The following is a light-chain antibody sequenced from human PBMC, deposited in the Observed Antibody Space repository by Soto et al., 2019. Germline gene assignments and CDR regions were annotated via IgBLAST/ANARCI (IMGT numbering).Light chain of an antibody. Sequence: QSALTQPASVSGSPGQSITISCTGTSSDVGGYKYVSWYQKHPDKAPKLIIYVVSNRPSGVSNRFSGSKSGNTASLTISGLQAEDEADYYCSSYTSSETPYVFATGTKLTVL. J-gene: IGLJ1*01. CDR2: VVS. CDR3: SSYTSSETPYV. V-gene: IGLV2-14*01. CDR1: SSDVGGYKY.